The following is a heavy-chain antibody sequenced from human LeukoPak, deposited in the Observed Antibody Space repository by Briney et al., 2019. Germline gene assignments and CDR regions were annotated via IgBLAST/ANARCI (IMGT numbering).Heavy chain of an antibody. Sequence: ASVKVSCKASGYTFTSYYMHWVRQAPGQGLEWMGRIIPIFGIANYAQKFQGRVTITADKSTSTAYMELSSLRSEDTAVYYCARSYYDSSGYLDYWGQGTLVTVSS. J-gene: IGHJ4*02. CDR3: ARSYYDSSGYLDY. CDR2: IIPIFGIA. CDR1: GYTFTSYY. D-gene: IGHD3-22*01. V-gene: IGHV1-69*02.